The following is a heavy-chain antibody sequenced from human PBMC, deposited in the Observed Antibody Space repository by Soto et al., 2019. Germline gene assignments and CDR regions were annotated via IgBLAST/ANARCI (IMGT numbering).Heavy chain of an antibody. CDR1: GGSFSGYY. J-gene: IGHJ4*02. V-gene: IGHV4-34*01. CDR3: ARGPSNYSSYDY. D-gene: IGHD6-6*01. Sequence: SETLSLTCAVYGGSFSGYYWSWIRQPPGKGLEWIGEINHSGSTNYNPSLKSRVTISVDTSKNQFSLKLSSVTAADTAVYYCARGPSNYSSYDYWGQGTLVPGSS. CDR2: INHSGST.